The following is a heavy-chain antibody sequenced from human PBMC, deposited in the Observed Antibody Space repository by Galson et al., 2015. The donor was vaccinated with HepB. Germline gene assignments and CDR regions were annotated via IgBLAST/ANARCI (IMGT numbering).Heavy chain of an antibody. J-gene: IGHJ6*02. CDR1: GASLSDFQ. D-gene: IGHD2-2*01. CDR3: ASSNLVLPAAMGSGYHYHYGMDV. CDR2: INQRGGT. Sequence: TLSLTCAVHGASLSDFQWNWIRQPPGKGLEWIGDINQRGGTNYNPSLRSRVTTSIDTSKNQFSLNLNSVTAADTAVYYCASSNLVLPAAMGSGYHYHYGMDVWGQGTTVTVSS. V-gene: IGHV4-34*01.